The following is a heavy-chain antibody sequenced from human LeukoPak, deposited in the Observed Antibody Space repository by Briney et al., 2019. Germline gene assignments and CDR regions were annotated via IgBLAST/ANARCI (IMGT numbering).Heavy chain of an antibody. Sequence: TSETLSLTCTVSGGSISSYYWSWIRQPPGKGLEWIGYIYYSGSTNYNPSLKSRVTISVDTSKNQFSLKLSSVTAADTAVYYCARGKYGETFDYWGQGTLVTASS. D-gene: IGHD4-17*01. J-gene: IGHJ4*02. V-gene: IGHV4-59*01. CDR3: ARGKYGETFDY. CDR1: GGSISSYY. CDR2: IYYSGST.